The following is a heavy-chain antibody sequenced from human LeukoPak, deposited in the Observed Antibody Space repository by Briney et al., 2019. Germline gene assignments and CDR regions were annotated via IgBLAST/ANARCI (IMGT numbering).Heavy chain of an antibody. Sequence: ASVKVACKGCGCTFCSYDINWVRQATREGLEWMGWMNPNSGNTGYAQKFQGRVTMTRNTSISTAYMELSSLRSEDTAVYYCARGGSGSLIDYWGQGTLVTVSS. CDR2: MNPNSGNT. CDR1: GCTFCSYD. V-gene: IGHV1-8*01. D-gene: IGHD3-10*01. J-gene: IGHJ4*02. CDR3: ARGGSGSLIDY.